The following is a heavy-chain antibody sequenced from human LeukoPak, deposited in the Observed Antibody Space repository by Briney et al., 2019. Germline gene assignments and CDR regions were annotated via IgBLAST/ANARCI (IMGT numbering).Heavy chain of an antibody. CDR2: IKSKTDGGTT. V-gene: IGHV3-15*01. CDR3: TTAPGYYDYVWGSYQEY. D-gene: IGHD3-16*02. Sequence: GGSLRLSCAASGFTFSNAWMSWVRQAPGKGLERVGRIKSKTDGGTTDYAAPVKGRFTISRDDSKNTLYLQMNSLKTEDTAVYYCTTAPGYYDYVWGSYQEYWGQGTLVTVSS. CDR1: GFTFSNAW. J-gene: IGHJ4*02.